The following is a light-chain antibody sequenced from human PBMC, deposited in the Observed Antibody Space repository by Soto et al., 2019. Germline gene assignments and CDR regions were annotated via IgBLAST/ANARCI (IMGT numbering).Light chain of an antibody. CDR1: QSVSSSY. CDR2: GAS. Sequence: ESGVTHSPATLSLSPGERTTLSCRASQSVSSSYLAWYQRKPGQAPRLLIYGASSRATGIPDRFSGSGSGTDFTLSISRLEFEDFAVHSPQSNGSPHATFCQG. CDR3: QSNGSPHAT. J-gene: IGKJ1*01. V-gene: IGKV3-20*01.